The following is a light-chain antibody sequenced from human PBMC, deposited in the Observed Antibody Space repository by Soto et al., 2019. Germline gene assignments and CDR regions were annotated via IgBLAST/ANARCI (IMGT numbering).Light chain of an antibody. CDR2: DAS. V-gene: IGKV1-5*01. CDR3: QQYNIFLT. CDR1: QSISSW. Sequence: DIQTTQSPSTLSASVGDRVTITCRASQSISSWLAWYQQKPGKAPKLLIYDASSLESGVPSRFSGSGSGTEFTLTISSLQPDDFATYYCQQYNIFLTFGQGTKVEIK. J-gene: IGKJ1*01.